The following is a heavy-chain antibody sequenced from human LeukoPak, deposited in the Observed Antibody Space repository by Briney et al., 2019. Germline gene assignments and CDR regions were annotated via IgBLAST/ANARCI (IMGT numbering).Heavy chain of an antibody. D-gene: IGHD4-23*01. J-gene: IGHJ4*02. CDR1: GFTFSNYN. V-gene: IGHV3-48*02. CDR2: ISTGSSTT. Sequence: GGSLSLSCAASGFTFSNYNMNWVRQAPGKGLEWVSYISTGSSTTYYADSVKGRSTISRDNVENSLYLQMNSLRDEDTAVYYCARVAAGYSVNYFDYWGQGTLVTVSS. CDR3: ARVAAGYSVNYFDY.